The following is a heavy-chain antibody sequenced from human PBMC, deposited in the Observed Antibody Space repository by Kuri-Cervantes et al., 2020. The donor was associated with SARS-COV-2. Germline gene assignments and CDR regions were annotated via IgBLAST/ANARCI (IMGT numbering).Heavy chain of an antibody. V-gene: IGHV4-38-2*02. J-gene: IGHJ4*02. CDR3: ASSHCSSTSCYKWALDY. Sequence: ESLKISCTVSGYSISSGCYWGWIRQPPGKGLEWIGRIYTSGSTNYNPSLKSRVTMSVDTSKNQFSLKLSSVTAADTAVYYCASSHCSSTSCYKWALDYWGQGTLVTVSS. CDR2: IYTSGST. D-gene: IGHD2-2*02. CDR1: GYSISSGCY.